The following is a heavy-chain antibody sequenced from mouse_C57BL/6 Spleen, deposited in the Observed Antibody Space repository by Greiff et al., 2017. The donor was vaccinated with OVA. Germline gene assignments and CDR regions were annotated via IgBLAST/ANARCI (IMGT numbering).Heavy chain of an antibody. V-gene: IGHV3-6*01. Sequence: EVKLQESGPGLVKPSQSLSLTCSVTGYSITSGYYWNWIRQFPGNKLEWMGYISYDGSNNYNPSLKNRISITRDTSKNQFFLKLNSVTTEDTATYYCARDYYGRGFAYWGQGTLVTVSA. J-gene: IGHJ3*01. D-gene: IGHD1-1*01. CDR2: ISYDGSN. CDR3: ARDYYGRGFAY. CDR1: GYSITSGYY.